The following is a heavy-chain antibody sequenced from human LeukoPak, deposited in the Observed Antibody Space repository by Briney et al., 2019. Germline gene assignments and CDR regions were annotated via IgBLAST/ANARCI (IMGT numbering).Heavy chain of an antibody. J-gene: IGHJ4*02. CDR1: GGSISSYY. CDR3: ARDPLPPLDYDSSDNWAY. Sequence: SETLSLTCTVSGGSISSYYWSWIRQPAGKGLEWIGRIYTSGSTSYNPSLKSRVTMSVDTSKNQFSLKLSSVTAADTAVYYCARDPLPPLDYDSSDNWAYWGQGTLVTVSS. V-gene: IGHV4-4*07. CDR2: IYTSGST. D-gene: IGHD3-22*01.